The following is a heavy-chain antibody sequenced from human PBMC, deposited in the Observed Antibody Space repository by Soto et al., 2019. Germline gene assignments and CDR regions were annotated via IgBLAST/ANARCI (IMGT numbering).Heavy chain of an antibody. CDR2: MSGSGGGT. V-gene: IGHV3-23*01. Sequence: VRLLESGGDLVQPGGSLRLSCAASGITFSSYAMNWVRQAPGKGLEWLSSMSGSGGGTYYADSVKGRFTISRDNSKNTLYLQMNSLRADDTAVYYCARDRYSCYDSGVWAFDVWGQGTMVTVSS. J-gene: IGHJ3*01. CDR3: ARDRYSCYDSGVWAFDV. D-gene: IGHD5-12*01. CDR1: GITFSSYA.